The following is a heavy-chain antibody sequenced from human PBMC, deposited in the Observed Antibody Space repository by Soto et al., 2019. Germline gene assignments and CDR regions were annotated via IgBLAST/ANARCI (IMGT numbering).Heavy chain of an antibody. J-gene: IGHJ4*02. CDR3: ARAKYYYDSSGDFDY. V-gene: IGHV1-18*04. CDR1: GYTFTSYG. Sequence: GASVKVSCKASGYTFTSYGISWVRQAPGQGLEWMGWTSAYNGNTNYAQKLQGRVTMTTDTSTSTAYMELRSLRSDDTAVYYCARAKYYYDSSGDFDYWGQGTLVTVSS. CDR2: TSAYNGNT. D-gene: IGHD3-22*01.